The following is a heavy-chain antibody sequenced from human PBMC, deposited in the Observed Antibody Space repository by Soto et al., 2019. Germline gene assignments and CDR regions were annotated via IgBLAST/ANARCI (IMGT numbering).Heavy chain of an antibody. J-gene: IGHJ4*02. Sequence: GGSLRLSCAASGFTFSSYWMHWVRQAPGKGLVWVSRINSDGSSTSYADSVKGRFTISRDNAKNTLYLQMNSLRAEDTAVYYCARAVNILRYFDWLFDYWGQGTLVTVSS. D-gene: IGHD3-9*01. CDR2: INSDGSST. CDR3: ARAVNILRYFDWLFDY. V-gene: IGHV3-74*01. CDR1: GFTFSSYW.